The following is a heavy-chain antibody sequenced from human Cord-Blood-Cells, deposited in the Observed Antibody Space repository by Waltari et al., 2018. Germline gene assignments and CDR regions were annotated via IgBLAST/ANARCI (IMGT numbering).Heavy chain of an antibody. D-gene: IGHD5-18*01. CDR2: IYYSGST. Sequence: QLQLQESGPGLVKPSETLSLTCPVSGGSISSSSYYWGWIRQPPGKGLEWIGSIYYSGSTYYNPSLKSRVTISVDTSKNQFSLKLSSVTAADTAVYYCARSRGYSYGDAFDIWGQGTMVTVSS. CDR3: ARSRGYSYGDAFDI. CDR1: GGSISSSSYY. J-gene: IGHJ3*02. V-gene: IGHV4-39*01.